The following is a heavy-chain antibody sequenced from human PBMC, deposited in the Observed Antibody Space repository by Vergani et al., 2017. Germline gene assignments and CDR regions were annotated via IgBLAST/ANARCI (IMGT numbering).Heavy chain of an antibody. D-gene: IGHD3-9*01. CDR3: ASVMYRDEASTGYRLEGMDI. CDR2: IYSTGST. V-gene: IGHV4-59*13. Sequence: QVQLEESGPGLVKPSETLSLTCTVSGGSFITYYWSWIWQPPGTGLEWIGNIYSTGSTNYNPSLNSRVTISVDTSKSQFSLKLRSVTAADTAVYFCASVMYRDEASTGYRLEGMDIWGQGTTVTISS. J-gene: IGHJ6*02. CDR1: GGSFITYY.